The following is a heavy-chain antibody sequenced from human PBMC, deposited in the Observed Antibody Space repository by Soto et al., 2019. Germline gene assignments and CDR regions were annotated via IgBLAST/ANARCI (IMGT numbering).Heavy chain of an antibody. Sequence: ASVKVSCKASGYTFTSYAMHWVRQAPGQRLEWMGWINAGNGNTKYSQKFQGRVTMTRDTSISTAYMELSRLRSDDTAVYYCARAGYDFWSGYSGGRDYYGMDVWGQGTTVTVSS. D-gene: IGHD3-3*01. J-gene: IGHJ6*02. CDR1: GYTFTSYA. CDR2: INAGNGNT. V-gene: IGHV1-3*01. CDR3: ARAGYDFWSGYSGGRDYYGMDV.